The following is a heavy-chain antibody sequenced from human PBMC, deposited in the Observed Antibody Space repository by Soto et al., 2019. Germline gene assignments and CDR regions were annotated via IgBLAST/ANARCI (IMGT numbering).Heavy chain of an antibody. CDR2: IIAYDGNS. CDR1: GYTFTGYG. CDR3: ARNLGGTFVDY. J-gene: IGHJ4*02. D-gene: IGHD1-26*01. V-gene: IGHV1-18*01. Sequence: QVRLVQSGAEVKKPGASVKVSCKASGYTFTGYGVTWVRQASGQGLEWMGWIIAYDGNSNSAQKFQDRVTLTIDTSTSTAYMELRNLRSDDTAVYYCARNLGGTFVDYWCQGTQVTVSS.